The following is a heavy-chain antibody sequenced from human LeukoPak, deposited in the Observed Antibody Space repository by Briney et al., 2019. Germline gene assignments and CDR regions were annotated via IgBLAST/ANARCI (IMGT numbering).Heavy chain of an antibody. Sequence: SETLSLTCTVSGGSISSGSYYWSWIRQPAGRGLEWIGRIYTSGSTNYNPSLKSRVTISVDTSKNQFSLKLSSVTAADTAVYYCAGGPGYSSSWYYFDYYYYMDVWGKGTTVTISS. CDR3: AGGPGYSSSWYYFDYYYYMDV. CDR1: GGSISSGSYY. J-gene: IGHJ6*03. CDR2: IYTSGST. V-gene: IGHV4-61*02. D-gene: IGHD6-13*01.